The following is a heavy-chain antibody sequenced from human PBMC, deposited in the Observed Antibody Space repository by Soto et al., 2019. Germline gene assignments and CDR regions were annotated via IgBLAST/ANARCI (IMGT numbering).Heavy chain of an antibody. CDR3: ATQGTYSSREFDY. V-gene: IGHV3-33*01. D-gene: IGHD6-13*01. Sequence: GGSLRLSCAASGFIFSNYGMHWVRQAPGKGLEWVAVIWYDGSDKYYADSVKGRFTISRDNSKNTLYLQVNSLRAEDTAVYYCATQGTYSSREFDYWGQGTLVTVSS. J-gene: IGHJ4*02. CDR2: IWYDGSDK. CDR1: GFIFSNYG.